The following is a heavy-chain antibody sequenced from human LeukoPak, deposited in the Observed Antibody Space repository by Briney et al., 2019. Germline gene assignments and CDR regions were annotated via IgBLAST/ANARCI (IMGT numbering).Heavy chain of an antibody. V-gene: IGHV1-2*06. Sequence: ASVKVSCKASGYTFTSYFMHWVRQAPGQGLEWMGRINPKSGDRKYAEKFQGRVTMTTDTSISTAYMELSRLRSDDTAVYYCPRDTVTEDWGTTGTGGFWGQGTLVTVSS. CDR2: INPKSGDR. J-gene: IGHJ4*02. CDR3: PRDTVTEDWGTTGTGGF. D-gene: IGHD1-1*01. CDR1: GYTFTSYF.